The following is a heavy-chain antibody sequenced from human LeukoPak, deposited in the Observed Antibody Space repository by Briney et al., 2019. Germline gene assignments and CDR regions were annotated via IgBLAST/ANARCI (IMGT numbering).Heavy chain of an antibody. CDR1: GFTFSDYY. J-gene: IGHJ4*02. CDR2: ISSSGDTI. Sequence: GSLRLSCAASGFTFSDYYMRWIRQAPGKGLEWVSYISSSGDTIYYADSVKGRFTISRDNAKNSLYLQMNSLRAEDTAVYYCARQGDGYNYYFDYWGQGTLVTVSS. V-gene: IGHV3-11*01. CDR3: ARQGDGYNYYFDY. D-gene: IGHD5-24*01.